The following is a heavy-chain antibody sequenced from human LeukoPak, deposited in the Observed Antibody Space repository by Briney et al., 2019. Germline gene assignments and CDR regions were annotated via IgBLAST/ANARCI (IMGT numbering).Heavy chain of an antibody. D-gene: IGHD2-2*01. V-gene: IGHV4-39*07. Sequence: SETLSLTCTVSGGSISSSSYYCGWIRQPPGKGLEWIVSIYYSGSTYYSPSLKSRVTISVDTSKNQFSLKLSSVTAADTAVYYCARKTPRGYCSSTSCYGVFDYWGQGTLVTVSS. CDR1: GGSISSSSYY. CDR2: IYYSGST. J-gene: IGHJ4*02. CDR3: ARKTPRGYCSSTSCYGVFDY.